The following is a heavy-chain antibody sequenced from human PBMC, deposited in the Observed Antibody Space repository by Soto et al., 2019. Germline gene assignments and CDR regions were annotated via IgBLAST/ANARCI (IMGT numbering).Heavy chain of an antibody. CDR3: ARSSLLWFGQPQEGIDY. Sequence: ASVKVSCKASGYTFTSYAMHWVRQAPGQRLEWMGWINAGNGNTKYSQKFQGRVTITRDTSASTAYMELSSLRSEDTAVYYCARSSLLWFGQPQEGIDYWGQGTLVTVSS. D-gene: IGHD3-10*01. CDR1: GYTFTSYA. J-gene: IGHJ4*02. CDR2: INAGNGNT. V-gene: IGHV1-3*01.